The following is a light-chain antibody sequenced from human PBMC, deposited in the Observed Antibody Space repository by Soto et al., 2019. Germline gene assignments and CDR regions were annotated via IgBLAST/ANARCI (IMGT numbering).Light chain of an antibody. CDR2: AAS. CDR3: QQSYSTPRT. Sequence: DIQMTQSPSSLSASVGDRVTITCRASQSISSYLNWYQQKPGKAPKLLIYAASSLQSGVPSRFSGSGSGTDFTLTISSLQPEDFATYYHQQSYSTPRTFGQGTKVEIK. CDR1: QSISSY. V-gene: IGKV1-39*01. J-gene: IGKJ1*01.